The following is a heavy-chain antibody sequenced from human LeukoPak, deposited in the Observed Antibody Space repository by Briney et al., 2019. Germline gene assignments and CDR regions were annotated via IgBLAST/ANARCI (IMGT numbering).Heavy chain of an antibody. CDR3: ARVGYYDSSGYLDY. CDR2: IKQDGSEK. J-gene: IGHJ4*02. V-gene: IGHV3-7*01. D-gene: IGHD3-22*01. CDR1: GFIFSNYW. Sequence: GGSLRLSCAASGFIFSNYWMNWVRQAPGKGLEWVGNIKQDGSEKYYVDSVKGRFTISRDNAKNSLYLQMNSLRDEDTAVYYCARVGYYDSSGYLDYWGQGTLVTVSS.